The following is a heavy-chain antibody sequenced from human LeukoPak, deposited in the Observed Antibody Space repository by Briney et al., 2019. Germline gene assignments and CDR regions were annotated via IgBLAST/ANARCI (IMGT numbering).Heavy chain of an antibody. V-gene: IGHV4-59*01. Sequence: PSETLSLTCTVSGGSISSYYWSCIRQSPGKGLEWIGYIYYGGSTNYNPSLKSRVTISVDTSKNQFSLKLSSVTAADTAVYYCARGHTILDGYSYETRTFDYWGQGTLVTVSS. CDR1: GGSISSYY. D-gene: IGHD5-24*01. J-gene: IGHJ4*02. CDR3: ARGHTILDGYSYETRTFDY. CDR2: IYYGGST.